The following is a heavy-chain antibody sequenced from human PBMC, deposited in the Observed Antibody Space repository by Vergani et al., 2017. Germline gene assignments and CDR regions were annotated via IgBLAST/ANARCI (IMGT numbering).Heavy chain of an antibody. CDR2: IKSDGSIT. CDR1: GFSFNSYW. Sequence: DVHLAESGGGFFQPGGSLRLSCSASGFSFNSYWMHWVRQVPGKGLLWVSRIKSDGSITAYADSVKGRFTISRDNAQNTLYLQMNSLRVEDTAVYYCTTPTKWELRYYFDYWGQGTLVTVSS. J-gene: IGHJ4*02. V-gene: IGHV3-74*03. CDR3: TTPTKWELRYYFDY. D-gene: IGHD3-9*01.